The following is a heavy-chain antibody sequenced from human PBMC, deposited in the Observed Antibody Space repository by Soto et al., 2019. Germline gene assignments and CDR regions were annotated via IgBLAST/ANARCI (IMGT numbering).Heavy chain of an antibody. CDR2: INHSGST. J-gene: IGHJ6*02. CDR1: GGSFSGYY. D-gene: IGHD2-2*02. CDR3: ARGGRHNQGYCSSTSCYTGFFGAFLTGGMDV. V-gene: IGHV4-34*01. Sequence: KPSETLSLTCAVYGGSFSGYYWSWIRQPPGKGLEWIGEINHSGSTNYNPSLKSRVTISVDTSKNQFSLKLSSVTAADTAVYYCARGGRHNQGYCSSTSCYTGFFGAFLTGGMDVWGQGTTVTVSS.